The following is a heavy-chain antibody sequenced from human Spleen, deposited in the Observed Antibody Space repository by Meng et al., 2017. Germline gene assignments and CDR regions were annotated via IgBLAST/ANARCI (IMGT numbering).Heavy chain of an antibody. Sequence: ESLKISCTASGLTFSNGWMNWIRQPPGKGLEWIGEINHSGSTNYNPSLKSRVTISVDTSKNQFSLKLSSVTAADTAVYYCARTTVRSGLDLDYWGQGTLVTVSS. D-gene: IGHD4-17*01. CDR2: INHSGST. CDR3: ARTTVRSGLDLDY. CDR1: GLTFSNGW. V-gene: IGHV4-34*01. J-gene: IGHJ4*02.